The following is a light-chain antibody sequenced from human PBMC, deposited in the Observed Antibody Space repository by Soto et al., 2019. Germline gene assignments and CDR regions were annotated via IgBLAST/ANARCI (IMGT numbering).Light chain of an antibody. J-gene: IGKJ1*01. Sequence: EIVMTQSPSTLTVSTGERATLSCRASQSISSNLAWYQQKPGQAPRLLIYAASTRATGIPGRFSGSGSGTEFTLSISSLQSEDFAIYYCQQYNNWLGTFGQGTKVAIK. CDR2: AAS. CDR3: QQYNNWLGT. CDR1: QSISSN. V-gene: IGKV3-15*01.